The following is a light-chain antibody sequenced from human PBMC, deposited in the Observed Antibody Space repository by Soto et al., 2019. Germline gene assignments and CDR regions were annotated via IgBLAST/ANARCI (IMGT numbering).Light chain of an antibody. J-gene: IGKJ1*01. CDR3: QPYNNWPPWT. CDR1: QSVSSN. CDR2: GAS. Sequence: EIVMTQSPATLSVSPGERATLSCRASQSVSSNLAWYQQKPGQAPRLLIYGASTRANGIPSRFSGSGSGTEFTLTISSLQSEDFAVYYCQPYNNWPPWTFGQGTKVEIK. V-gene: IGKV3-15*01.